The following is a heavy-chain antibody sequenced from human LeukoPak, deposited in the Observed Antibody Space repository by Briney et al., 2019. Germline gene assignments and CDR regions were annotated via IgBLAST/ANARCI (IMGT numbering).Heavy chain of an antibody. CDR2: ISYDGSNK. CDR1: GFTFSSYA. J-gene: IGHJ6*02. Sequence: PGRSLRLSCAASGFTFSSYAMHWVRQAPGKGLEWVAVISYDGSNKYYADSVKGRFTFFRDNSKNTLYLQMNSLRAEDTAVYYCAKDPPNGHWYYGSGTYYGMDVWGQGTTVTVSS. D-gene: IGHD3-10*01. V-gene: IGHV3-30-3*01. CDR3: AKDPPNGHWYYGSGTYYGMDV.